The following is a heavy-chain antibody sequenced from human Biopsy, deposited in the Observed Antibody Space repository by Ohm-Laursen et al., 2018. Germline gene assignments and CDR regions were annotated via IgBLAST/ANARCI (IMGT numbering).Heavy chain of an antibody. D-gene: IGHD3-9*01. CDR3: AVSEVRYSFTYLADF. V-gene: IGHV4-34*01. Sequence: SETLSLTCAVYGGSFSGYYWSWIRQPPGKGLEWIGEINHSGSTNYNPSLKSRVTISVDTSKNQFSLKLSSVTAADTAVYYCAVSEVRYSFTYLADFWGQGTLVTVPS. CDR2: INHSGST. CDR1: GGSFSGYY. J-gene: IGHJ4*02.